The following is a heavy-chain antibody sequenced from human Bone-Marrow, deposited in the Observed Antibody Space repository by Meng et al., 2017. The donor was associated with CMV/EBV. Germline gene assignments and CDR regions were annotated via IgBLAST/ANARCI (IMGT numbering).Heavy chain of an antibody. CDR3: ARATSGFDY. CDR1: GGSISSYY. D-gene: IGHD3-10*01. Sequence: GSLRLSCTVSGGSISSYYWSWIRQPPGKGLEWIGYIYYSGSTNYNPSLKSRVTISVDTSKNQFSLKLSSVTAADTAVYYCARATSGFDYWGQGTRVTISS. J-gene: IGHJ4*02. V-gene: IGHV4-59*01. CDR2: IYYSGST.